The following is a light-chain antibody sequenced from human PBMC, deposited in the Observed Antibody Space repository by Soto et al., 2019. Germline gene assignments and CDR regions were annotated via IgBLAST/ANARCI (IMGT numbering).Light chain of an antibody. J-gene: IGKJ2*01. V-gene: IGKV3-20*01. CDR3: QQSDSSLYT. CDR1: QSVSSSY. Sequence: EIVLTQSPGTLSLSPGERATLSCRASQSVSSSYLAWYQQKPGQAPRLLIYGASSRATGIPDRFSGSGSGTDFTLTISRLEPEDFALYYCQQSDSSLYTFGQGTKLEIK. CDR2: GAS.